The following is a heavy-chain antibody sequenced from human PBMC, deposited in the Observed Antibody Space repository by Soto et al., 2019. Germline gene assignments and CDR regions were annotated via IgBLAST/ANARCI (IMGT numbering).Heavy chain of an antibody. Sequence: SETLSLTCTVSGGSISSSGYYWGWIRQPPGKGLEWIGTISYSGSTYYNPSLKSRVTISVDTSKNQFSLKLSSVTAADTAVYYCARHPNYYDSSGYGFDYWGQGALVTVSS. CDR2: ISYSGST. CDR1: GGSISSSGYY. V-gene: IGHV4-39*01. J-gene: IGHJ4*02. D-gene: IGHD3-22*01. CDR3: ARHPNYYDSSGYGFDY.